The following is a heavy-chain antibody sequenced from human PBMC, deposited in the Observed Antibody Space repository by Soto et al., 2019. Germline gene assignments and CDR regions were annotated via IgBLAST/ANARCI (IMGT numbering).Heavy chain of an antibody. J-gene: IGHJ3*02. CDR2: INHSGST. CDR3: ARGLYYDYVWGSYRRMSAFDI. V-gene: IGHV4-34*01. CDR1: GGSFSGYY. D-gene: IGHD3-16*02. Sequence: SETLSLTCAVYGGSFSGYYWSWIRQPPGKGLEWIGEINHSGSTNYNPSLKSRVTISVDTSKNQFSLKLSSVTAADTAVYYCARGLYYDYVWGSYRRMSAFDISGQGTMVTVSS.